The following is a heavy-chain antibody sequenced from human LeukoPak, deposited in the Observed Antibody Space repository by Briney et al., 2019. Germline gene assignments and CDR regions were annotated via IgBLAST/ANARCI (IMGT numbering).Heavy chain of an antibody. CDR3: AKAMRPTVSYYDY. D-gene: IGHD4-17*01. J-gene: IGHJ4*02. V-gene: IGHV3-74*01. CDR2: INSDGSST. CDR1: GFTFSSYW. Sequence: GGSLRLSCAASGFTFSSYWMHWVRQAPGKGLVWVSRINSDGSSTSYADSVKGRFTISRDNSRNTLYLQMNSLRVEDAAVYYCAKAMRPTVSYYDYWGQGTLVTVSS.